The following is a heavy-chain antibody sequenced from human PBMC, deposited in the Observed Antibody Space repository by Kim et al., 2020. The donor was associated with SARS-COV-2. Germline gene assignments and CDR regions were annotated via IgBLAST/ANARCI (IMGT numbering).Heavy chain of an antibody. CDR3: AKNRKTCGGDCYRWFDP. CDR2: ISGSGGTT. D-gene: IGHD2-21*01. CDR1: GFTFSNYA. Sequence: GGSLRLSCTASGFTFSNYAMNWVRQAPGKGLEWVSAISGSGGTTYYPDSVKGRFTISRDNSKNTLYLQMNSLRAEDTAVYYCAKNRKTCGGDCYRWFDPWGQGTLVTVSS. J-gene: IGHJ5*02. V-gene: IGHV3-23*01.